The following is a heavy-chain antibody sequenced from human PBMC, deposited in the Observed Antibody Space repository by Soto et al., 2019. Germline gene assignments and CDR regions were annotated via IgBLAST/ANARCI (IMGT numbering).Heavy chain of an antibody. CDR1: GFTFSSYA. V-gene: IGHV3-30-3*01. D-gene: IGHD1-26*01. Sequence: QVQLVESGGGVVQPGRSLRLSCAASGFTFSSYAMHWVRQAPGKGLEWVAVISYDGSNKYYADSVKGRFTISRDNSKNTLYLQMNSLRAEDTAVYYCARVQKTIMGGYFDYWGQGTLVTVSS. CDR3: ARVQKTIMGGYFDY. CDR2: ISYDGSNK. J-gene: IGHJ4*02.